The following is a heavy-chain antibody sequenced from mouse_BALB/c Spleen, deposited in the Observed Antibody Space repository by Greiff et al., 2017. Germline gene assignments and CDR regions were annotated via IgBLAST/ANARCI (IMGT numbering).Heavy chain of an antibody. CDR1: GYAFSSYW. Sequence: VQLQQSGAELVRPGSSVKISCKASGYAFSSYWMTWVKQRPGQGLEWIGQINRGGGDTNYNGKFKGKATLTADKATSTTYMQLSSLTSEDSAIYFCDSAYYDGSYGIAYWGQGTLVTVSA. D-gene: IGHD1-1*01. V-gene: IGHV1-80*01. J-gene: IGHJ3*01. CDR2: INRGGGDT. CDR3: DSAYYDGSYGIAY.